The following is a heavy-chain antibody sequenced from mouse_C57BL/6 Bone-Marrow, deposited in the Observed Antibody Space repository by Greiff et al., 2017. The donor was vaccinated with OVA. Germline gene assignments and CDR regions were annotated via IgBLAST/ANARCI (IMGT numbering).Heavy chain of an antibody. J-gene: IGHJ1*03. CDR1: GYTFTSYW. CDR2: IDPSDSYT. V-gene: IGHV1-69*01. D-gene: IGHD1-1*01. CDR3: ARNYVGYFDV. Sequence: QVQLQQPGAELVMPGASVKLSCKASGYTFTSYWMHWVKQRPGQGLEWIGEIDPSDSYTNYNQKFKGKSTLTVDKSSSTGYMQLSSLTSEDSAVYYCARNYVGYFDVWGTGTTVTVSS.